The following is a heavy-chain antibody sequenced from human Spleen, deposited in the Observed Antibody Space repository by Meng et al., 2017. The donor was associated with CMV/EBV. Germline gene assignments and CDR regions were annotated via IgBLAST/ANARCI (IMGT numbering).Heavy chain of an antibody. J-gene: IGHJ4*02. V-gene: IGHV1-46*01. CDR2: INPGAGNT. CDR1: GYTFTSNG. Sequence: ASVKVSCKASGYTFTSNGISWVRQAPGQGLEWMGVINPGAGNTNYAQKFQGRVTMTRDTSTSTVYMQLNSLRSEDAAVFYCARGQTGATPFDYWGQGTLVTVSS. CDR3: ARGQTGATPFDY. D-gene: IGHD1-26*01.